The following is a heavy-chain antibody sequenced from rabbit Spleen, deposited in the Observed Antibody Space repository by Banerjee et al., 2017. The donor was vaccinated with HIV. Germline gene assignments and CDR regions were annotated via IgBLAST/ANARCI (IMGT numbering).Heavy chain of an antibody. CDR2: IDFGGSGFT. D-gene: IGHD1-1*01. CDR3: ARDTSSSFSSYGMDL. CDR1: GFSFSGDSY. J-gene: IGHJ6*01. Sequence: QEQLEESGGGLVKPGASLTLTCTASGFSFSGDSYICWVRQAPGKGLEWIVCIDFGGSGFTYYANWAKGRFTISKTSSTTVTLQMTSLTAADTATYFCARDTSSSFSSYGMDLWGQGTLVTVS. V-gene: IGHV1S45*01.